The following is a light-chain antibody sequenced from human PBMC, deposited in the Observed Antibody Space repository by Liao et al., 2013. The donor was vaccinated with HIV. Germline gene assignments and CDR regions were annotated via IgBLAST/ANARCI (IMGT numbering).Light chain of an antibody. Sequence: SYELTQPPSVSVAPGKTARITCGGNNIGSKSVHWYQQKPGQAPVLVIYYDSDRPSGIPERFSGSNSGNTATLTISGTQVMDEADYYCQAWDRTIVAFGGGTKLTVL. CDR3: QAWDRTIVA. CDR1: NIGSKS. V-gene: IGLV3-21*01. CDR2: YDS. J-gene: IGLJ3*02.